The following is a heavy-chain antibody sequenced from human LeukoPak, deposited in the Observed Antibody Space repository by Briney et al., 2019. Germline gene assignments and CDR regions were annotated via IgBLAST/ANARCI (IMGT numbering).Heavy chain of an antibody. CDR2: MNPNSGNT. CDR1: GYTFTSYD. J-gene: IGHJ5*01. D-gene: IGHD6-13*01. V-gene: IGHV1-8*03. Sequence: GASVKVSCKASGYTFTSYDINWVRQATGQGLEWMGWMNPNSGNTGYAQKFQGRVTITRNTSISTAYMELSSLRSDDTAVYYCARADSSSWDWFDPWGQGNLVNGSS. CDR3: ARADSSSWDWFDP.